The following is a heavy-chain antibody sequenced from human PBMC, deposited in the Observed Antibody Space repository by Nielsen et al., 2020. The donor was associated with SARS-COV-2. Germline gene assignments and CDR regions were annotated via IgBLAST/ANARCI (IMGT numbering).Heavy chain of an antibody. Sequence: GESLKISCKGSGYSFTSYWIGWVRQMPGKGLEWMGIIYPGDSDTRYSPSFQGQVTISADKSSSTAYLQWSSLKASDTAMYYCAILAIAAAGSSYYYGMDVWGQGTTVTVSS. V-gene: IGHV5-51*01. J-gene: IGHJ6*02. CDR1: GYSFTSYW. CDR2: IYPGDSDT. CDR3: AILAIAAAGSSYYYGMDV. D-gene: IGHD6-13*01.